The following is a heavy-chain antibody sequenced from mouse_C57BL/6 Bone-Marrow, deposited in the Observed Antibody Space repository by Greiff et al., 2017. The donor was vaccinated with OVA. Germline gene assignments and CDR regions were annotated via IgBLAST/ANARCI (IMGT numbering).Heavy chain of an antibody. Sequence: VQLQQSGPELVKPGASVKISCKASGYTFTDYYMHWVKQSHGTSLEWIGDINPNNGGTSYNQKFKGKAPLTVDKSSSTAYMELRSLTSEDSAVYYCARPLDYYGSSCWYFDCWGTGTTVTVTS. J-gene: IGHJ1*03. D-gene: IGHD1-1*01. CDR1: GYTFTDYY. CDR2: INPNNGGT. CDR3: ARPLDYYGSSCWYFDC. V-gene: IGHV1-26*01.